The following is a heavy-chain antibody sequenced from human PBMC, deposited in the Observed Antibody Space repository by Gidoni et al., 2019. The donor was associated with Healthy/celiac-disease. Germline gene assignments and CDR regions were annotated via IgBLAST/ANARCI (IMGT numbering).Heavy chain of an antibody. CDR3: ARGDFWSGYSGGYYYYGMDV. V-gene: IGHV1-69*06. J-gene: IGHJ6*02. Sequence: QVQLVQSGAEVKKPGSSVKVSCTASGGPFISYAISWVRQAPGQGLEWMGGIIPIFGTANYAQKFQGRVTITADKSTSTAYMELSSLRSEDTAVYYCARGDFWSGYSGGYYYYGMDVWGQGTTVTVSS. D-gene: IGHD3-3*01. CDR2: IIPIFGTA. CDR1: GGPFISYA.